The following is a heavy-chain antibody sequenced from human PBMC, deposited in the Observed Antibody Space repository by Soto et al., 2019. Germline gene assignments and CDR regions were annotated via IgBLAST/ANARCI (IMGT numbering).Heavy chain of an antibody. CDR3: ARSQGSSTSLEIYYYYYYGMDV. Sequence: QVQLVQSGAEVKKPGSSVKVSCKASGGTFSNDAISWVRQAAGQGLGWMGGIIPICGTANYAQKFQGRVTITAGESTSTAYMELSSLRSEDTAVYYCARSQGSSTSLEIYYYYYYGMDVWGQGTTVTVSS. CDR2: IIPICGTA. V-gene: IGHV1-69*01. CDR1: GGTFSNDA. J-gene: IGHJ6*02. D-gene: IGHD2-2*01.